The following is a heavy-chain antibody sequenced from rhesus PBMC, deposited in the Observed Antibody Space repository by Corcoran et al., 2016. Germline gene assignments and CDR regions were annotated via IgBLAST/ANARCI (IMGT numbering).Heavy chain of an antibody. CDR1: GFTFSSYG. CDR3: VKDWGSWNYLGGLDS. D-gene: IGHD1-1*01. J-gene: IGHJ6*01. V-gene: IGHV3-54*02. CDR2: IWYDGSKK. Sequence: EEQLVESGGGLVQPGGSLRLSCAASGFTFSSYGMHWVRQAPGKGREWVAVIWYDGSKKYYAGSGKDRFTISRDNSKNMLYLQMNNLRGEDMAVYYCVKDWGSWNYLGGLDSWGQGVVVTVSS.